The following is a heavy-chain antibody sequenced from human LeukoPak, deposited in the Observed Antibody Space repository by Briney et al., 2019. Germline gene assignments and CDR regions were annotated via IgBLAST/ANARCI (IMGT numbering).Heavy chain of an antibody. D-gene: IGHD5-24*01. J-gene: IGHJ3*02. CDR2: IYYSGST. V-gene: IGHV4-61*01. CDR1: GYSISSGYY. CDR3: ARDKEGDGYNTNRGAFDI. Sequence: PSETLSLTCAVSGYSISSGYYWSWIRQPPGKGLEWIGYIYYSGSTNYNPSLKSRVTISVDTSKNQFSLKLSSVTAADTAVYYCARDKEGDGYNTNRGAFDIWGQGTMVTVSS.